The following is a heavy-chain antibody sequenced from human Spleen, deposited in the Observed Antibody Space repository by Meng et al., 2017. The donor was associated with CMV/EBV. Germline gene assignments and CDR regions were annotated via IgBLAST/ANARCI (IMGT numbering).Heavy chain of an antibody. CDR1: GFTFSSYG. CDR2: IRYDGSNK. V-gene: IGHV3-30*02. D-gene: IGHD4-11*01. CDR3: ARGSKDS. Sequence: GESLKISCAASGFTFSSYGMHWVRQAPGKGLEWVAFIRYDGSNKYYADSVKGRFTISRDNSKNTLYLQMNSLKTEDTAVYYCARGSKDSWGQGTLVTVSS. J-gene: IGHJ4*02.